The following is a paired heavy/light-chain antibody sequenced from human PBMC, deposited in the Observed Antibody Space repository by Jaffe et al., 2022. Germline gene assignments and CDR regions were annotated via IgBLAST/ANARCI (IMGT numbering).Heavy chain of an antibody. V-gene: IGHV4-59*11. J-gene: IGHJ6*03. Sequence: QVQLQESGPGLVKPSETLSLTCTVSGASISSHYWSWVRQPPGEGLEWIGYISYSGTTKSNASLGSRVTISVDTSKNHLSLKLSSVTAADTAVYYCARSASGNFGDLGAPYYYYMDVWGKGTTVIVSS. D-gene: IGHD3-10*01. CDR3: ARSASGNFGDLGAPYYYYMDV. CDR2: ISYSGTT. CDR1: GASISSHY.
Light chain of an antibody. CDR2: RNN. CDR3: ATWDDSLSGPWV. CDR1: SSNIGKYY. Sequence: QSVLTQPPSASGTPGQRVTISCSGSSSNIGKYYVYWYQQFPGTAPKLLLYRNNLRPSGVPDRFSGSRSGTSASLAISGVRSEDEAIFYCATWDDSLSGPWVFGGGTKLTVL. V-gene: IGLV1-47*01. J-gene: IGLJ3*02.